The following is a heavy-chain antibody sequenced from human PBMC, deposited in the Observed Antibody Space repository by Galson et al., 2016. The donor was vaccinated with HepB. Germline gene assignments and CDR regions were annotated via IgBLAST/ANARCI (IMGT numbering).Heavy chain of an antibody. CDR2: IKPSGGNT. CDR1: GYTFNTYN. J-gene: IGHJ4*02. D-gene: IGHD3-9*01. V-gene: IGHV1-46*02. CDR3: SRELDHWFYFDY. Sequence: SVKVSCKASGYTFNTYNMHWVRQAPGQGLEWMGIIKPSGGNTIYAQKFQDRITMTRYTSTSTVYMELISLRSEDTAVYYCSRELDHWFYFDYWGQGTLLTVSS.